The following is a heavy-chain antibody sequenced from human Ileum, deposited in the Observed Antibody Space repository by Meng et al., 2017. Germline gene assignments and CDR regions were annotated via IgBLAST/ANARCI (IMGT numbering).Heavy chain of an antibody. CDR2: IYHTGST. V-gene: IGHV4-4*03. CDR3: ARDLLGPAIAASGYFDP. J-gene: IGHJ5*02. Sequence: VPQEEPGPGLVKRLGTSSPPGAVSGGSISDGNWWSWVRQPPGKGLEWIGEIYHTGSTNYNPSIKSRVTMSLDKSKNQFFLDLTSVTSADTAVYYCARDLLGPAIAASGYFDPWGQGTLVTVSS. CDR1: GGSISDGNW. D-gene: IGHD5-12*01.